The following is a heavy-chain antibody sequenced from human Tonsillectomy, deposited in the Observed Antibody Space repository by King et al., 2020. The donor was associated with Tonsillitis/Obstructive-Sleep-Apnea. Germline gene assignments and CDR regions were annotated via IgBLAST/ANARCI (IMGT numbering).Heavy chain of an antibody. V-gene: IGHV1-69*10. Sequence: QLVQSGAEVKKPGSSVKVSCKASGGTFSSYAISWVRQAPGQGLEWMGGIIPILGIANYAQKFQGRVTITADKSTSTAYMELSSLRSEDTAVYYCASTGGIAVAGMGGYFQHWGQGSLVTVSS. D-gene: IGHD6-19*01. CDR1: GGTFSSYA. J-gene: IGHJ1*01. CDR3: ASTGGIAVAGMGGYFQH. CDR2: IIPILGIA.